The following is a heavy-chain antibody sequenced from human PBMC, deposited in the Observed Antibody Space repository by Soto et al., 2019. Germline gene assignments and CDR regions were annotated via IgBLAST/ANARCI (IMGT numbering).Heavy chain of an antibody. D-gene: IGHD6-13*01. J-gene: IGHJ3*02. CDR1: GFTFSAFA. V-gene: IGHV3-23*01. Sequence: EVQLLESGGGLVQPGGSLRLSCAASGFTFSAFAMSWVRQAPGKGLEWVSAISGSGDTTYYADSVKGRFTISRDISKNTLYLQMNSLRAEDTAVYYCAKDRSSSWTDAFDIWGQGTMVTVSS. CDR3: AKDRSSSWTDAFDI. CDR2: ISGSGDTT.